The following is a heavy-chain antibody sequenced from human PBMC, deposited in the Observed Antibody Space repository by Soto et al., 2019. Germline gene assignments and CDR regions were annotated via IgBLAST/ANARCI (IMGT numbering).Heavy chain of an antibody. D-gene: IGHD2-21*01. CDR1: GYTLSDFD. CDR3: ARGNPFHCAGFDV. Sequence: DPEKVSCKASGYTLSDFDINWLRQASGQGPEWMGWMNAKSGDTFFAQRFQGKFNMTWDTSLSTAYMEVGSLTSDDTAMYYCARGNPFHCAGFDVSGQGTTVTVSS. J-gene: IGHJ6*02. CDR2: MNAKSGDT. V-gene: IGHV1-8*01.